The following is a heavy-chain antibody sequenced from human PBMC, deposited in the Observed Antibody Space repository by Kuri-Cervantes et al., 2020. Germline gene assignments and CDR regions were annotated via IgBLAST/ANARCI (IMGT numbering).Heavy chain of an antibody. J-gene: IGHJ6*02. CDR2: IYHSGST. D-gene: IGHD5-12*01. Sequence: SETLSLTCAVSGGSISSGGYSWSWIRQPPGKGLEWIGYIYHSGSTYYNPSLKSRVTISVDTSKNQFSLKLSSVTAADTAVYYCARLFSGYDSTYYYYYYGMDVWGQGTTVTVSS. V-gene: IGHV4-30-2*02. CDR3: ARLFSGYDSTYYYYYYGMDV. CDR1: GGSISSGGYS.